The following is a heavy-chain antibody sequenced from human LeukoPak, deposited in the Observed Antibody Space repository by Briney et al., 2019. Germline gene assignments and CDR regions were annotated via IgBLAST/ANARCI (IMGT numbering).Heavy chain of an antibody. CDR3: AKDSSRMVRGSYMDV. J-gene: IGHJ6*03. V-gene: IGHV3-43D*03. D-gene: IGHD3-10*01. CDR1: GFTFDDYA. Sequence: GGSLRLSCAASGFTFDDYAMHWVRQAPGKGLEWVSLISWGGGSTYYADSVKGRFTISRDNSKNSLYLQMNSLRAEDTALYYCAKDSSRMVRGSYMDVWGKGTTVTVSS. CDR2: ISWGGGST.